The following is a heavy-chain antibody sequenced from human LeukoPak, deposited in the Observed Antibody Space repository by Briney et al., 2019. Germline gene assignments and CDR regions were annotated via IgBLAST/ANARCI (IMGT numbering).Heavy chain of an antibody. D-gene: IGHD1-26*01. V-gene: IGHV1-18*01. J-gene: IGHJ6*02. CDR3: AREPRECSGSCQYYYGMDV. CDR2: ISAYNGNT. CDR1: GYTFTSYG. Sequence: GASVKVSCKGSGYTFTSYGISWVRQAPGQGLEWMGWISAYNGNTNCAQKLQGRVTMTTDTSTSTAHMEVRSLRSEDTAVYYCAREPRECSGSCQYYYGMDVWGQGTTVTVSS.